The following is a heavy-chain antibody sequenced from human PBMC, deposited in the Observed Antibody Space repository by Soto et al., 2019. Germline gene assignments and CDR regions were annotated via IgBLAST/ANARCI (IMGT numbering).Heavy chain of an antibody. CDR1: GFTFSSYS. J-gene: IGHJ5*02. D-gene: IGHD6-6*01. CDR3: ARGSSSPLSNWFDP. Sequence: GGSLRLSCAASGFTFSSYSMNWVRQAPGKGLEWVSSISSSSSYIYYADSVKGRFTISRDNAKNSLYLQMNSLRAEDTAVYYCARGSSSPLSNWFDPWGQGTLVTVSS. CDR2: ISSSSSYI. V-gene: IGHV3-21*01.